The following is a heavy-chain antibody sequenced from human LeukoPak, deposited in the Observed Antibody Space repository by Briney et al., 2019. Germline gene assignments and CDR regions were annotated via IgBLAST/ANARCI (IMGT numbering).Heavy chain of an antibody. D-gene: IGHD1-26*01. CDR2: ISTTGST. Sequence: SETLSLTCTVSGDSVSTYYWSWIRQSAGKGLEWIGLISTTGSTTYNPSLKSRVTVSVDTSKNQFSLKLSSVTAADTAVYYCAREATVVGATIIWGQGTLVTVSS. J-gene: IGHJ4*02. CDR1: GDSVSTYY. V-gene: IGHV4-4*07. CDR3: AREATVVGATII.